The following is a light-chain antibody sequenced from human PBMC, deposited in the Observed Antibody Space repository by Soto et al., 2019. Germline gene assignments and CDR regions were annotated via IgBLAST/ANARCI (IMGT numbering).Light chain of an antibody. Sequence: IVWTQSPGTLSLSPGERATLCCRSSQSVDSSYLAWYHQRPGQAPRLLIYGASSRATGIPDRFSGSGSGTDFTLTISRLEPEDFAVYYCQHVGSLRGTFGQGTKVDIK. CDR1: QSVDSSY. CDR3: QHVGSLRGT. J-gene: IGKJ1*01. CDR2: GAS. V-gene: IGKV3-20*01.